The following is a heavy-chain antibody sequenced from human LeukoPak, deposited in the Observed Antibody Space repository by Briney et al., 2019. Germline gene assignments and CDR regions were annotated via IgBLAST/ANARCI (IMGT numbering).Heavy chain of an antibody. V-gene: IGHV3-23*01. CDR2: IISIGGST. D-gene: IGHD5-12*01. CDR3: AKSAMKDDYFDY. J-gene: IGHJ4*02. CDR1: GFTFSSYA. Sequence: GRSMTPSCAASGFTFSSYAMSCVRHAPRNWLEWVSAIISIGGSTYYADSVKGRFTISRDNSKNTLYLQMNSLRAEDTAVYYCAKSAMKDDYFDYWGQGTLVTVSS.